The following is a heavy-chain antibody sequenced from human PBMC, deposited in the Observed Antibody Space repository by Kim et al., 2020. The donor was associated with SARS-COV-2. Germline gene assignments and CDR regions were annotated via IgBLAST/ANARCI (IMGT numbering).Heavy chain of an antibody. J-gene: IGHJ4*02. D-gene: IGHD3-9*01. CDR1: GGSISSSSYY. CDR3: ARQFLEYYDILTGYFDY. CDR2: IYYSGST. V-gene: IGHV4-39*01. Sequence: SETLSLTCTVSGGSISSSSYYWGWIRQPPGKGLEWIGSIYYSGSTYYNPSLKSRVTISVDTSKNQFSLKLSSVTAADTAVYYCARQFLEYYDILTGYFDYWGQGTLVTVSS.